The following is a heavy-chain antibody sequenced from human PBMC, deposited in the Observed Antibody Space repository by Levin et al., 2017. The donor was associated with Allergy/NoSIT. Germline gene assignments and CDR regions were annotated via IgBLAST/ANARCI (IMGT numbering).Heavy chain of an antibody. V-gene: IGHV4-59*01. Sequence: NAGGSLRLSCTVSGGSISSYYWSWIRQPPGKGLEWIGHIYYSGSTNYNPSLKSRVTISVDTSKNQFSLKLSSVTAADTAVYYCARVTHGDYVSLDYWGQGTLVTVSS. CDR1: GGSISSYY. CDR2: IYYSGST. D-gene: IGHD4-17*01. J-gene: IGHJ4*02. CDR3: ARVTHGDYVSLDY.